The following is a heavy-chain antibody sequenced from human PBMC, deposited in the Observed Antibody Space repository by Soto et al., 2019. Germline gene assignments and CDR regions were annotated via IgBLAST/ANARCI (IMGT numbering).Heavy chain of an antibody. Sequence: GGSLRLSCAASGFTFSSYAMHWVRQAPGKGLEWVAVISYDGSNKYYADSVKGRFTISRDNSKNTLYLQMNSLRAEDTAVYYCAREQRARGWRSAFDIWGQGTMVTVSS. V-gene: IGHV3-30*04. CDR2: ISYDGSNK. CDR3: AREQRARGWRSAFDI. J-gene: IGHJ3*02. D-gene: IGHD3-10*01. CDR1: GFTFSSYA.